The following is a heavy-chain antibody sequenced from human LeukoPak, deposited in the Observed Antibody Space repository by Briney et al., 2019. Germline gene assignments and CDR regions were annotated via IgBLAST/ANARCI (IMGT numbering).Heavy chain of an antibody. D-gene: IGHD6-6*01. V-gene: IGHV3-23*01. CDR2: ISGSGGST. Sequence: GSLRLSCAASGFTFSSYEMNWVRQAPGKGLEWVSAISGSGGSTYYADSVKGRFTISRDNSKNTLYLQMNSLRAEDTAVYYCAKDYRGIAARPFPGDYWGQGTLVTVSS. CDR3: AKDYRGIAARPFPGDY. CDR1: GFTFSSYE. J-gene: IGHJ4*02.